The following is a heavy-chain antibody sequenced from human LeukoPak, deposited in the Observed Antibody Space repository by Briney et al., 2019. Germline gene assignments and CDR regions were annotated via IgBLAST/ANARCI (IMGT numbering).Heavy chain of an antibody. D-gene: IGHD1-26*01. CDR2: ISAYNGNT. CDR3: ARSIVGATPGAFDI. J-gene: IGHJ3*02. V-gene: IGHV1-18*01. Sequence: VASVKVSCKASGYTFTSYGISWVRQAPGQGLAWMGWISAYNGNTNYAQRLQGRVTMTTDTSTSTAYMELRSLRSDDTAVYYCARSIVGATPGAFDIWGQGTMVTVSS. CDR1: GYTFTSYG.